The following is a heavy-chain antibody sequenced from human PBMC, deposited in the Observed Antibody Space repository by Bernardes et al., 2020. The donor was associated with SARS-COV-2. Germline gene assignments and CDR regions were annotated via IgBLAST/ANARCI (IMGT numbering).Heavy chain of an antibody. CDR2: MHPNDGAT. V-gene: IGHV1-2*02. Sequence: ASVKVSCKASGYNFTGYYIHWVRQAPGQGLEWMGWMHPNDGATHDAQTFQCRVTMTRDASISTAYMELSRLRSDDTAVYYCATDLVFLGWQCVVSWGQGTLVTV. J-gene: IGHJ4*02. D-gene: IGHD3-3*01. CDR3: ATDLVFLGWQCVVS. CDR1: GYNFTGYY.